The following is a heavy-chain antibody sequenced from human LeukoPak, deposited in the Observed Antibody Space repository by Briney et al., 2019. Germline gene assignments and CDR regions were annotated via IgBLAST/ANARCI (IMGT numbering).Heavy chain of an antibody. Sequence: TSETLSLTCAVYGGSFSGYYWSWIRQPPGKGLEWIGSIYYSGSTYYNPSLKSRVTISVDTSKNQFSLKLSSVTAADTAVYYCARRYSSGWYLGAFDIWGQGQWSPSLQ. V-gene: IGHV4-34*01. CDR1: GGSFSGYY. J-gene: IGHJ3*02. CDR3: ARRYSSGWYLGAFDI. CDR2: IYYSGST. D-gene: IGHD6-19*01.